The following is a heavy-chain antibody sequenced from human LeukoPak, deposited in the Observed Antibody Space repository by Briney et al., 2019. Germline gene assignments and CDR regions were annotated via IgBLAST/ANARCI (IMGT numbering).Heavy chain of an antibody. J-gene: IGHJ4*02. CDR2: INHSGST. CDR1: GGSFSGYY. CDR3: ARVSYYDILTGYYNVIDYFDY. Sequence: SETLSLTCAVYGGSFSGYYWSWIRQPPGKGLEWIGEINHSGSTNYSPSLKSRVTISVDTSKNQFSLKLSSVTAADTAVYYCARVSYYDILTGYYNVIDYFDYWGQGTLVTVSS. D-gene: IGHD3-9*01. V-gene: IGHV4-34*01.